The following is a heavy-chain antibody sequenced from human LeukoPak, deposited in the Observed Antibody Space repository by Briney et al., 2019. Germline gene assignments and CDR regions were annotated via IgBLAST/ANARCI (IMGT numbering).Heavy chain of an antibody. CDR1: GYTFTSYG. J-gene: IGHJ4*02. D-gene: IGHD5-12*01. Sequence: ASVTVSCTASGYTFTSYGISWVRQAPGQGLEWMGWISAYNGNTNYAQKLQGRVTMTTDTSTSTAYMELRSLRSDDTAVYYCARDQVRKSSLRLPDYWGQGTLVTVSS. V-gene: IGHV1-18*01. CDR3: ARDQVRKSSLRLPDY. CDR2: ISAYNGNT.